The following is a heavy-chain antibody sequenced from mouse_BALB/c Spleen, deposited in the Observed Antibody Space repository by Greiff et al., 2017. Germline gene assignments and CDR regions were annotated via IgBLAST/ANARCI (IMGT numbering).Heavy chain of an antibody. CDR3: ARQRGNYLYYAMDY. CDR1: GFSLTSYG. J-gene: IGHJ4*01. Sequence: VKLMESGPDLVAPSQSLSITCTVSGFSLTSYGVHWVRQPPGKGLEWLVVIWSDGSTTYNSALKSRLSISKDNSKSQVFLKMNSLQTDDTAMYYCARQRGNYLYYAMDYWGQGTSVTVSS. V-gene: IGHV2-6-2*01. CDR2: IWSDGST. D-gene: IGHD2-1*01.